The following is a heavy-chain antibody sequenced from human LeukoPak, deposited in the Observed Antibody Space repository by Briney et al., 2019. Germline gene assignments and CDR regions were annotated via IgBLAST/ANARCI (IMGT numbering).Heavy chain of an antibody. Sequence: GGSLRLSCKGSGYSFTSYWIGWVRQMPGRGLEWMGIIYPGDSDTRYSPSFQGQVTISADKSISTAYLQWSSLKASDTAMYYCARRGPVTPSNSYYFDYWGQGTLVTVSS. CDR1: GYSFTSYW. CDR2: IYPGDSDT. D-gene: IGHD4-11*01. V-gene: IGHV5-51*01. J-gene: IGHJ4*02. CDR3: ARRGPVTPSNSYYFDY.